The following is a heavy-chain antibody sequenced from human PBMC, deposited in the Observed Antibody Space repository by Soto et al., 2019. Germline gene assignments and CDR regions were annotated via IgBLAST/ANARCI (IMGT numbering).Heavy chain of an antibody. V-gene: IGHV1-2*04. CDR3: VRDGVRPTYGCCDS. CDR2: IRPHSGAT. CDR1: GYTFTGNY. J-gene: IGHJ5*01. D-gene: IGHD3-10*01. Sequence: ASVRVSCKATGYTFTGNYLHWVRQAPGQGLEWMGWIRPHSGATKYAQKFQGWVTMTRDTSISTAYLDLSSLKSNDIVVYYRVRDGVRPTYGCCDSCGKRTMGTVSS.